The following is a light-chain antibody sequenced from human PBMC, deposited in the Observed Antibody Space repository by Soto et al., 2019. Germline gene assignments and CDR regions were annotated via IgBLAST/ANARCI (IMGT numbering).Light chain of an antibody. CDR2: GAS. J-gene: IGKJ1*01. CDR1: QSVSSSY. CDR3: QQYGSSLTWT. Sequence: IVLPQSPATLSLSPGERATLSCRAIQSVSSSYLAWYQQKPGQAPRLLIYGASSRATGIPDRFSGSGSGTDFTLTISRLEPEDFAVYYCQQYGSSLTWTFGQGTKVDNK. V-gene: IGKV3-20*01.